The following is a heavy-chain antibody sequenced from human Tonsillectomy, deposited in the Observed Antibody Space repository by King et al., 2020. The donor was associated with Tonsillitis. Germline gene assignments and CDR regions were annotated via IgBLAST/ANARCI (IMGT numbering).Heavy chain of an antibody. CDR1: GFTFSNFW. J-gene: IGHJ6*02. Sequence: GQLVQSGGGLVQPGGSLRLSCAASGFTFSNFWIHWVRQGPGKGLVWVSNINSEGKSTNYSDSVKGRFTSSRDNAKNTLYLQMNSLRDEDTAVYYCARGNYGMDVWGQGTTVSVSS. CDR3: ARGNYGMDV. V-gene: IGHV3-74*01. CDR2: INSEGKST.